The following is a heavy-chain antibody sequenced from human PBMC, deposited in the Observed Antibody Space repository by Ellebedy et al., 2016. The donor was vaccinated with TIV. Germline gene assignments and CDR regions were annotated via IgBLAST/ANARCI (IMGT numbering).Heavy chain of an antibody. CDR2: INHSGST. V-gene: IGHV4-34*01. D-gene: IGHD6-13*01. CDR1: GGSFSGYY. Sequence: SETLSLTCAVYGGSFSGYYWSWIRQPPGKGLEWIGEINHSGSTNYNPSLKSRVTISVDTSKNQFSLKLSSVTAADTAVYYCARGPTPLRYSSWYSNNWFDPWGQGTLVTVSS. J-gene: IGHJ5*02. CDR3: ARGPTPLRYSSWYSNNWFDP.